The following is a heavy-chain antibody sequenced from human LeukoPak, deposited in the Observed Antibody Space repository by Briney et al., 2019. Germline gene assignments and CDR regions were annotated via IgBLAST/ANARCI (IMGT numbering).Heavy chain of an antibody. Sequence: GGSLRLSCAASGFTFSSYPMNWVRQAPGKGLEWVSYISSSGSTIYYAVSVKGRFTISRDNAKNSLYLQMNSLRAEDTAVYYCAELGITMIGGVWGKGTTVTISS. J-gene: IGHJ6*04. CDR1: GFTFSSYP. V-gene: IGHV3-48*04. CDR2: ISSSGSTI. D-gene: IGHD3-10*02. CDR3: AELGITMIGGV.